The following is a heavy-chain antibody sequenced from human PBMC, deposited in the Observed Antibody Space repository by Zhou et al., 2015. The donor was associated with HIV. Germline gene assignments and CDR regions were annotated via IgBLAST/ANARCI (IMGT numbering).Heavy chain of an antibody. D-gene: IGHD3-9*01. CDR3: ARDLDYDILTGPSLWFDP. V-gene: IGHV1-69*06. CDR2: IIPIFGTA. J-gene: IGHJ5*02. CDR1: GGTFSSYA. Sequence: QVQLVQSGAEVKKPGSSVKVSCKASGGTFSSYAISWVRQAPGQGLEWMGGIIPIFGTANYAQKFQGRVTITADKSTSTAYMELSSLRSEDTAVYYCARDLDYDILTGPSLWFDPWGQGTLVTVSS.